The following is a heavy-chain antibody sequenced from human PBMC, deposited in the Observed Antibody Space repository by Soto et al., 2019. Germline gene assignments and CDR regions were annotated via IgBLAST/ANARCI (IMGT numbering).Heavy chain of an antibody. CDR2: ISPDDSFI. CDR3: ARELTTFTPRKTDALDI. D-gene: IGHD4-17*01. Sequence: EVQLVESGGGLVQPGGSLRLSCGASGFSFSNYWMHWVRQAPGKGLVWISRISPDDSFINYADSVTGRFTISRDNAENTVYLQMNSLRADDTAVYFCARELTTFTPRKTDALDIWGQGTWVTVSS. J-gene: IGHJ3*02. CDR1: GFSFSNYW. V-gene: IGHV3-74*01.